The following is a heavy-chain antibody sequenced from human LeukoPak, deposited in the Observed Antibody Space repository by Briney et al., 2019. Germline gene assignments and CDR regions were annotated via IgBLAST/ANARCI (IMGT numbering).Heavy chain of an antibody. J-gene: IGHJ4*02. D-gene: IGHD3-9*01. Sequence: GGSLRLSCAASGFTFSTYSMNWVRQAPGKGLEWVSSISRSSDDIFYADSVKGRFTISRDNSKNMMNLQMNSLTSDDTAVYFCAKADTFENYFDSWGQGTLVTVSS. CDR2: ISRSSDDI. CDR3: AKADTFENYFDS. CDR1: GFTFSTYS. V-gene: IGHV3-21*06.